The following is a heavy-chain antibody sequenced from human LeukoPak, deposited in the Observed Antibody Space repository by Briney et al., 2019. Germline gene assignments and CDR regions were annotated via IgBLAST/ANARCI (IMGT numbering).Heavy chain of an antibody. CDR3: ARGEGAVVISWFDP. J-gene: IGHJ5*02. V-gene: IGHV1-69*13. D-gene: IGHD3-22*01. CDR2: IIPIFGTA. CDR1: GYTFTGYY. Sequence: GASVKVSCKASGYTFTGYYMHWVRQAPGQGLEWMGGIIPIFGTANYAQKFQGRVTITADESTSTAYMELSSLRSEDTAVYYCARGEGAVVISWFDPWGQGTLVTVSS.